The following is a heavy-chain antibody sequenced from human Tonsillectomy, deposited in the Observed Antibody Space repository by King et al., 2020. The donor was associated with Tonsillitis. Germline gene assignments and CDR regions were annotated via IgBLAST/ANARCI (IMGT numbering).Heavy chain of an antibody. CDR3: ARYYYGSGSYTMDV. Sequence: VQLVESGGGVVQPGRSLRLSCAASGFTFSSYAMHWVRQAPGKGLEWVAVTSYDGSNKYYADSVKGRFTISRDNSKNTLYLQMNSLRAEDTAVYNCARYYYGSGSYTMDVWGQGTTVTVSS. CDR1: GFTFSSYA. CDR2: TSYDGSNK. J-gene: IGHJ6*02. D-gene: IGHD3-10*01. V-gene: IGHV3-30-3*01.